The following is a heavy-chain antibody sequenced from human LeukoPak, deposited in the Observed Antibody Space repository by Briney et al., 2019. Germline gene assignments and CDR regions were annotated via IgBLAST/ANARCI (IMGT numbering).Heavy chain of an antibody. CDR2: IYYSGST. CDR3: ARLRGGDYSSYNWFDP. Sequence: PSETLSLTCTVSGGSISSYYWSWIRQPPGKGLEWIGYIYYSGSTNYNPSLKSRFTISVDTSKNHFYLKLSSVTAADTAVYYCARLRGGDYSSYNWFDPWGQGTLVTVSS. CDR1: GGSISSYY. J-gene: IGHJ5*02. V-gene: IGHV4-59*01. D-gene: IGHD2-21*02.